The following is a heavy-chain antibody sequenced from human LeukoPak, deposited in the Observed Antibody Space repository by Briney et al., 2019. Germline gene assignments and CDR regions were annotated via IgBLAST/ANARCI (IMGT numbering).Heavy chain of an antibody. Sequence: SVKVSCKASGGTFSSYAISWVRQAPGQGLEWMGRIIPIFGTANYAQQFQGRVTITTDESTSTAYMELSSLRSEDTAVYYCARAIDYDILTGYYSLTAWAKGTLVTVSS. CDR2: IIPIFGTA. CDR3: ARAIDYDILTGYYSLTA. V-gene: IGHV1-69*05. D-gene: IGHD3-9*01. J-gene: IGHJ5*02. CDR1: GGTFSSYA.